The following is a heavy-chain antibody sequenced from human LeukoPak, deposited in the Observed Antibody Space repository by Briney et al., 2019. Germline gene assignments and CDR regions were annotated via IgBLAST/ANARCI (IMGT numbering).Heavy chain of an antibody. CDR3: ARSQYSYGPFDY. J-gene: IGHJ4*02. CDR2: ISTYNGNT. Sequence: GASVTVSCKASGYTFINYGISWVRQAPGQGLEWMGWISTYNGNTNGAQKLQGRGTMTTDTSTSTAYMELRSLRSDDTAVYYCARSQYSYGPFDYWGQGTLVTVSS. D-gene: IGHD5-18*01. CDR1: GYTFINYG. V-gene: IGHV1-18*01.